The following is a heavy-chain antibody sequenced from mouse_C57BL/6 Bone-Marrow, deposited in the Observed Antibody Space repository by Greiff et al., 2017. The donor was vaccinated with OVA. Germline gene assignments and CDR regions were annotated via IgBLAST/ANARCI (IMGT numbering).Heavy chain of an antibody. V-gene: IGHV1-72*01. CDR1: GYTFTSYW. Sequence: VQLQQPGAELVKPGASVKLSCKASGYTFTSYWMHWVKQRPGRGLEWIGRIDPNSGGPTYNEKFKSKATLTVDKPSSTAYMQLSSLTSEDSAVYYCAKREGSSWYYFDYWGQGTTLTVSS. CDR2: IDPNSGGP. D-gene: IGHD1-1*01. CDR3: AKREGSSWYYFDY. J-gene: IGHJ2*01.